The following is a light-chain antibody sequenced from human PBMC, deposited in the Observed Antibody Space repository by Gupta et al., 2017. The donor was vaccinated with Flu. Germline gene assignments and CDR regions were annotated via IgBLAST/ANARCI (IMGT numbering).Light chain of an antibody. CDR1: QSISSY. V-gene: IGKV1-39*01. J-gene: IGKJ2*01. CDR2: AAS. Sequence: IHMTQSPSSLSASVGDRVTITCRASQSISSYLNWYQQKPGKAPKLLIYAASSVQSGVPSRFSGSGSGTDFTLTISRLQPEDFATYYCQQCDSTPNTFGQGTRLEIK. CDR3: QQCDSTPNT.